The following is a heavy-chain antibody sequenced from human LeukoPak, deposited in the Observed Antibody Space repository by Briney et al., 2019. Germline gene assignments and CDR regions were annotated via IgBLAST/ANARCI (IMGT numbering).Heavy chain of an antibody. V-gene: IGHV4-61*02. CDR3: ARDRIVVLDY. J-gene: IGHJ4*02. CDR1: GGSISSGSYY. Sequence: SQTLSLTCTVSGGSISSGSYYWSWIRQPAGKGLEWIGRIYTSGSTNYSPSLKSRVTISVDTYKNQFSLKLSSVTAADTAVYYCARDRIVVLDYWGQGTLVTVSS. D-gene: IGHD1-26*01. CDR2: IYTSGST.